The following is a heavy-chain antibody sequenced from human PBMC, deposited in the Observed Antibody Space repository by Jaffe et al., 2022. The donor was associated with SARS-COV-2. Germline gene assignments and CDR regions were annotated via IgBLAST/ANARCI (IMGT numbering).Heavy chain of an antibody. D-gene: IGHD6-19*01. CDR1: GGSIRSYY. CDR2: IYYSGST. J-gene: IGHJ4*02. Sequence: QVQLQESGPGLVKPSETLSLTCTVSGGSIRSYYWGWVRQPPGKGLEWIGYIYYSGSTKYNPSLKSRVTISVDTSKNQFSLQLTSVTAADTAVYYCARSHGWYYFDYWGQGNLVTVSS. CDR3: ARSHGWYYFDY. V-gene: IGHV4-59*01.